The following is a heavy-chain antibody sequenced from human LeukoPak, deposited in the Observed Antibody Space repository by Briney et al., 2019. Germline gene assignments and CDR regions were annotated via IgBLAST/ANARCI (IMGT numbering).Heavy chain of an antibody. CDR1: GFTFSSYA. CDR3: AKKLAFFSNYDY. V-gene: IGHV3-23*01. J-gene: IGHJ4*02. Sequence: GGSLRLSCTASGFTFSSYAMSWVRQAPGKGLEWVSTIRGSGGSTYYANSVKGRFTISRDNSKTTLYLQMNSLRAEDTAVYYCAKKLAFFSNYDYWGQGTLVTVSS. D-gene: IGHD4-11*01. CDR2: IRGSGGST.